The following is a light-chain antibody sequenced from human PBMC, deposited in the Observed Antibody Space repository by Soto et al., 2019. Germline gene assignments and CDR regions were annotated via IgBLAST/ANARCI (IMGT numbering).Light chain of an antibody. J-gene: IGLJ1*01. CDR1: SSDVGGYNY. V-gene: IGLV2-14*03. Sequence: QSALTQPASVSGSPEQSITISCTGTSSDVGGYNYVSWYQHHPGKAPKLMIFDVSNRPPGVSNRFSGSKSGNTASLTISGLQAEDEADYYCSSYSASSPYVFGPGTKL. CDR2: DVS. CDR3: SSYSASSPYV.